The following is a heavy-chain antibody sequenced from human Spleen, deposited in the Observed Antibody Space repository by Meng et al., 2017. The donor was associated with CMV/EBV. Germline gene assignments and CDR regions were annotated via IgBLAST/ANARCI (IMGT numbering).Heavy chain of an antibody. CDR2: ISGSGGST. V-gene: IGHV3-23*01. CDR1: GFIVSSNY. J-gene: IGHJ4*02. Sequence: GESLKISCAASGFIVSSNYMTWVRQTPGKGLEWVSAISGSGGSTYYADSVKGRFTISRDNSKNTLYLQMNSLRAEDTAVYYCAKGNVLRFLEWLLTPGYFDYWGQGTLVTVSS. D-gene: IGHD3-3*01. CDR3: AKGNVLRFLEWLLTPGYFDY.